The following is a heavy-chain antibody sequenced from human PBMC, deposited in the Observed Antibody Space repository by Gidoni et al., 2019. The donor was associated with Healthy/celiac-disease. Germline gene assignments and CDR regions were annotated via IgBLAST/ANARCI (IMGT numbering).Heavy chain of an antibody. V-gene: IGHV3-15*07. CDR2: IKSKTDGGTT. CDR1: SNAW. Sequence: SNAWMNWVRQAPGKGLEWVGRIKSKTDGGTTDYAAPVKGRFTISRDDSKNTLYLQMNSLKTEDTAVYYCTTRVPAAIGSITGTSDFDYWGQGTLVTVSS. J-gene: IGHJ4*02. D-gene: IGHD2-2*02. CDR3: TTRVPAAIGSITGTSDFDY.